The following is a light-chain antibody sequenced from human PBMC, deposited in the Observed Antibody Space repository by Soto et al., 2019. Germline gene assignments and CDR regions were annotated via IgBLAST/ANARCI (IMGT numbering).Light chain of an antibody. V-gene: IGKV1-39*01. CDR1: QSISSY. CDR2: GAS. CDR3: QQYGGSVPWT. Sequence: DIQMTQSPSSLSASVGDRVTITCRASQSISSYLNWYQQKPGKAPKLLIFGASNLHIGVPSRFSGSGSGTDFTLTITRLEPEDFAVYYCQQYGGSVPWTFGQGTKVDIK. J-gene: IGKJ1*01.